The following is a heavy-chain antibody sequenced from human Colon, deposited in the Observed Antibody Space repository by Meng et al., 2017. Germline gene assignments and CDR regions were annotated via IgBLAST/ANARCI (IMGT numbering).Heavy chain of an antibody. CDR2: IYYSGST. CDR1: GGSISSGDYY. D-gene: IGHD4-17*01. CDR3: ARDRKHYGERGWIDP. Sequence: QGQLQGSGPGLVQPSQTLSLTCTVSGGSISSGDYYWSWIRQPPGKGLEWIGYIYYSGSTYSNASLRSRVTISIDRSKNQFSLKLSSVTAADTAVYYCARDRKHYGERGWIDPWGQGTLVTVSS. V-gene: IGHV4-30-4*01. J-gene: IGHJ5*02.